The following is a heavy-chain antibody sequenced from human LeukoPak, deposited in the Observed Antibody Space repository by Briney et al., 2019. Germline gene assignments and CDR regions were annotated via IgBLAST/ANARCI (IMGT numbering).Heavy chain of an antibody. Sequence: GGSLRLSCAASGFTFSSYAMSWVRQAPGKGLEWVSVIYSGGSTYYADSVKGRFTISRDNSKNTLYLQMNSLRAEDTAVYYCASNWGITDYWGQGTLVTVSS. D-gene: IGHD7-27*01. V-gene: IGHV3-53*01. J-gene: IGHJ4*02. CDR1: GFTFSSYA. CDR2: IYSGGST. CDR3: ASNWGITDY.